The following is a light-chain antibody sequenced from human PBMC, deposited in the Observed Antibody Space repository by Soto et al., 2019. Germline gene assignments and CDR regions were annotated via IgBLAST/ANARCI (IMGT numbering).Light chain of an antibody. J-gene: IGLJ1*01. Sequence: QSVLTQPPSASGSPGQSVTISCTGTNSDIGIYDFVSWYQQHPGKAPKVIIYQVNKRPSGVPDRFSGSKSGNTASLTVSGLRPEDEADYFCSSFAGSYSPYVFGTGTKVTVL. CDR1: NSDIGIYDF. V-gene: IGLV2-8*01. CDR3: SSFAGSYSPYV. CDR2: QVN.